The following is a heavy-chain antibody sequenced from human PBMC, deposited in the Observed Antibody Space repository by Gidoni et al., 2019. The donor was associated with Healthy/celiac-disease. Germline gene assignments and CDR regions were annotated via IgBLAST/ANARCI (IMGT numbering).Heavy chain of an antibody. J-gene: IGHJ4*02. D-gene: IGHD5-18*01. V-gene: IGHV3-15*01. CDR3: TTDRGIQLWDYFDY. Sequence: EVQLVESGGGLVKPGGSLRLSCAAPGFTFSHAWMSWVRQAPGKGLEWVGRIKSKTDGGTTDYAAPVKGRFSISRDDSKNTLYLQMNSLKTEDTAVYYCTTDRGIQLWDYFDYWGQGTLVTVSS. CDR2: IKSKTDGGTT. CDR1: GFTFSHAW.